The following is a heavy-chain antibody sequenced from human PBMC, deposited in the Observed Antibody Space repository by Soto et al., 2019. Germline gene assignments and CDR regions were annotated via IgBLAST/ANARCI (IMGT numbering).Heavy chain of an antibody. V-gene: IGHV4-34*01. CDR1: GGSLSGGY. CDR3: ARGPGYSYGYSVYYYYYGMDV. D-gene: IGHD5-18*01. J-gene: IGHJ6*04. CDR2: INHSGST. Sequence: SETLSLTCVVYGGSLSGGYWTWIRQPPGKGLEWIGEINHSGSTNYSPSLESRVTISLDTSNNQFSLKLSSVTAADTAVYYCARGPGYSYGYSVYYYYYGMDVWGKGTTVTVSS.